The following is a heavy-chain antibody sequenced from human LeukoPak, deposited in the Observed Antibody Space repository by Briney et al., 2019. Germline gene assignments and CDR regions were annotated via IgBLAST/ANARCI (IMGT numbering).Heavy chain of an antibody. D-gene: IGHD3-10*01. V-gene: IGHV3-7*01. Sequence: GGSLRLSCAASGFTFSSYWMSWVRQAPGKGLDWVANIKQDGSEKYYVDSVKGRFTISRDNAKNSLYLQMNSLRAEDTAVYYCARDFWFGDHPPFDYWGQGTLVTVSS. CDR3: ARDFWFGDHPPFDY. CDR1: GFTFSSYW. J-gene: IGHJ4*02. CDR2: IKQDGSEK.